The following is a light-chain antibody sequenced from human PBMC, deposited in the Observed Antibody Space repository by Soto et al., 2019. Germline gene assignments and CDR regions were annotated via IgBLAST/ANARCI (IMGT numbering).Light chain of an antibody. CDR2: GNN. J-gene: IGLJ2*01. Sequence: QSVLTQPPSVSGATGQRVTISCTGSSSNIGAGYDVHWYQHLPGTAPKLLIYGNNNRPSGVPDRFSGSKSGTSASLAITGLQAEDETHYYCQSFDSSLSVVFGGGTKLTVL. CDR1: SSNIGAGYD. CDR3: QSFDSSLSVV. V-gene: IGLV1-40*01.